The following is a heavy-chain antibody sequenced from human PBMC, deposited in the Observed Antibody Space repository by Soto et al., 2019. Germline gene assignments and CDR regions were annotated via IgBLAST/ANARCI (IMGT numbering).Heavy chain of an antibody. J-gene: IGHJ4*02. CDR3: ARHKGYDFWSGPHALDY. CDR2: IYPGDSDT. Sequence: GEPLKISCKGSGYSFTSYWIGWVRQMPGKGLEWMGIIYPGDSDTRYSPSFQGQVTISADKSISTAYLQWSSLKASDTAMYYCARHKGYDFWSGPHALDYWGQGTLVTVSS. V-gene: IGHV5-51*01. CDR1: GYSFTSYW. D-gene: IGHD3-3*01.